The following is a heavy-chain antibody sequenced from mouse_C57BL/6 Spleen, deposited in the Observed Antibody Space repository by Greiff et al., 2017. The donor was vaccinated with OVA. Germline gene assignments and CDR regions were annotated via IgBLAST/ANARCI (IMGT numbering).Heavy chain of an antibody. CDR3: ARRGEDDYEDYYAMDY. Sequence: EVMLVESGGGLVKPGGSLKLSCAASGFTFSDYGMHWVRQAPEKGLEWVAYISSGSSTIYYADTVKGRFTISRDNAKNTLFLQMTSLRSEDTAMYYCARRGEDDYEDYYAMDYWGQGTSVTVSS. CDR2: ISSGSSTI. D-gene: IGHD2-4*01. J-gene: IGHJ4*01. V-gene: IGHV5-17*01. CDR1: GFTFSDYG.